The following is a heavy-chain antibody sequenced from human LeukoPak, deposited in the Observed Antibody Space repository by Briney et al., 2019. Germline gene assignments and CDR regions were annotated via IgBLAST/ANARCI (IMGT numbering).Heavy chain of an antibody. CDR1: GGTFSSYA. Sequence: SVKVSCKASGGTFSSYAISWVRQAPGQGLEWMGGIIPIFGTANYAQKFQDRVTITADESTSTAYMELSSLRSEDTAVYYCARGLTYYDILTGYYNFDYWGQGTLVTVSS. J-gene: IGHJ4*02. V-gene: IGHV1-69*01. CDR2: IIPIFGTA. D-gene: IGHD3-9*01. CDR3: ARGLTYYDILTGYYNFDY.